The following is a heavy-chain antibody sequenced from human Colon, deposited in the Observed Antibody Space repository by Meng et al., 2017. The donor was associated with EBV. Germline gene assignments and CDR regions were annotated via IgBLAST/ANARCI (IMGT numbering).Heavy chain of an antibody. D-gene: IGHD2-21*02. CDR1: GGSLSSRNW. V-gene: IGHV4-4*02. J-gene: IGHJ4*02. Sequence: RGSGPGAVKPWGTWPLPCAVYGGSLSSRNWWSWVRQPPGKGLEWIGEIYHSGSTNYNPSLKGRVNISVDESKNQFSLRLSSVTAADTAVYYCARVGAYCGGDCYHPRWGQGTLVTVSS. CDR3: ARVGAYCGGDCYHPR. CDR2: IYHSGST.